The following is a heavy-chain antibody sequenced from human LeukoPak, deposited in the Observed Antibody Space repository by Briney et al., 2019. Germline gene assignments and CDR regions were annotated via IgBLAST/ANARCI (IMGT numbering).Heavy chain of an antibody. CDR3: AKGADPLTWRMTTVAGTRFDF. D-gene: IGHD6-19*01. CDR2: IYSGGST. J-gene: IGHJ4*02. CDR1: GFTVSSNY. V-gene: IGHV3-53*05. Sequence: GGSLRLSCAASGFTVSSNYMSWVRQAPGKGLEWVSVIYSGGSTYYAGSVKGRFTVSRDNSKNSLYLQMNRLRTEDTAFYYCAKGADPLTWRMTTVAGTRFDFWGQGTLVTVSS.